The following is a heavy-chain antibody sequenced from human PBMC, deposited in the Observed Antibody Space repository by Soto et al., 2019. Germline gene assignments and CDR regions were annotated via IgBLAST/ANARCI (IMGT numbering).Heavy chain of an antibody. J-gene: IGHJ6*03. V-gene: IGHV3-21*01. CDR2: ISSSSSYI. CDR1: GFTFSSYS. CDR3: ARDSSRGRKVQDYYYYMDV. Sequence: ESGGGLVKPGGSLRLSCAASGFTFSSYSMNWVRQAPGKGLEWVSSISSSSSYIYYADSVKGRFTISRDNANNSLYLQMNRLSAEATSVYYCARDSSRGRKVQDYYYYMDVWGKGTTVTVSS. D-gene: IGHD6-25*01.